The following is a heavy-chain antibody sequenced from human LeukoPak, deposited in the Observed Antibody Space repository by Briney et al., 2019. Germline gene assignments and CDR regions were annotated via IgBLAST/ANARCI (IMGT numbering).Heavy chain of an antibody. CDR3: AREGYYSGCSGDYKAFDY. V-gene: IGHV1-46*01. D-gene: IGHD3-10*01. J-gene: IGHJ4*02. Sequence: ASVKVSRMASGYTFTSHYIHWVRPAPGQGGAWMGSINPSGITTYAQEFQGRLTMTRDTSTGTVYMELSSLTSDDAAVLYCAREGYYSGCSGDYKAFDYWGQGTPVTVSS. CDR2: INPSGIT. CDR1: GYTFTSHY.